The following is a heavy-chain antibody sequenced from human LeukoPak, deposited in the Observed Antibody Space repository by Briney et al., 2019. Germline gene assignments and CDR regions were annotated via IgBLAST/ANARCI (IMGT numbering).Heavy chain of an antibody. Sequence: PGGSLRLSCAASGFTFSSYSMNWVRQAPGKGLEWVSAISGSGGSTYYADSVKGRFTISRDNSKNTLYLQMNSLRAEDTAVYYCAKDWAPDYYDSSGRAWFDPWGQGTLVTVSS. J-gene: IGHJ5*02. D-gene: IGHD3-22*01. CDR1: GFTFSSYS. CDR3: AKDWAPDYYDSSGRAWFDP. CDR2: ISGSGGST. V-gene: IGHV3-23*01.